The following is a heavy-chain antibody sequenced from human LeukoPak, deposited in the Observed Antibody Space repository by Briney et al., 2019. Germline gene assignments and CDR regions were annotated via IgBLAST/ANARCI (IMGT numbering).Heavy chain of an antibody. Sequence: HPGGSLRLSCAASGFTFSSYAMSWVRQAPGKGLEWVSAISGSGGSTYYADSVKGRFTISRDNSKNTLYLQMNSLRAEDTAVYYCAKATCSSTSCAQENWGQGTLVTVSS. V-gene: IGHV3-23*01. CDR2: ISGSGGST. D-gene: IGHD2-2*01. J-gene: IGHJ4*02. CDR1: GFTFSSYA. CDR3: AKATCSSTSCAQEN.